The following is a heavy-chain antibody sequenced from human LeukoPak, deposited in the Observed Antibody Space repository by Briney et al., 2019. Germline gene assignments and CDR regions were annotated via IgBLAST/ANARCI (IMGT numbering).Heavy chain of an antibody. J-gene: IGHJ4*02. V-gene: IGHV3-20*04. CDR1: GFTVDDG. D-gene: IGHD1-26*01. Sequence: LPGGSLRLTCAASGFTVDDGMSWVRQAPGKGLEWVSGINWNGGSTGYADSVRGRFTISRDNAKNSLDLQMNSLRAEDTALYYCARRWDSRFYFDYWGQGTLVTVSS. CDR3: ARRWDSRFYFDY. CDR2: INWNGGST.